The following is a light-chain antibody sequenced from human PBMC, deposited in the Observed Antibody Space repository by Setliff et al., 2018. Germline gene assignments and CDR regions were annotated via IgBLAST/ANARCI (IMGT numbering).Light chain of an antibody. CDR3: CPYAGSYTSLYV. Sequence: QSALPQPRSVSGSPGQSVTISCTGTSSDVGGYNYVSWYQQHPGKAPKLMIYDVSKRPSGVPDRFSGSKSGNTASLTISGLQAEDEADYYCCPYAGSYTSLYVFGTGTKGTVL. CDR2: DVS. CDR1: SSDVGGYNY. V-gene: IGLV2-11*01. J-gene: IGLJ1*01.